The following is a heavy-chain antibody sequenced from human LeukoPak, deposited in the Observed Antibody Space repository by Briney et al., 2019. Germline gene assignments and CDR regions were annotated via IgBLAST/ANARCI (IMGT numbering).Heavy chain of an antibody. D-gene: IGHD3-10*01. CDR2: IYHSGNT. V-gene: IGHV4-4*02. J-gene: IGHJ4*02. CDR1: GGSISSNDW. CDR3: ARDVLIYASGSYYRGYYFDY. Sequence: PSETLSLTCAVSGGSISSNDWWSWVRQPPGKGLEWIGEIYHSGNTNYNPSLKSRVTISMDKSENQFSLKLSSVTAADTAIYYCARDVLIYASGSYYRGYYFDYWGQGTLVTVSS.